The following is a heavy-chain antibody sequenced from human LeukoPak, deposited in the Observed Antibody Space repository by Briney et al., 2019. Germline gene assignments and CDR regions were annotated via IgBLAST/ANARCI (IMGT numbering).Heavy chain of an antibody. CDR2: IYYSGSI. D-gene: IGHD6-6*01. V-gene: IGHV4-31*03. CDR3: ASWGSFYFDY. J-gene: IGHJ4*02. CDR1: GGSISSGGYY. Sequence: SETLSLTCTVSGGSISSGGYYWSWIRQHPGKGLEWIGYIYYSGSIYYNPSLKSRVTISVDTSKNQFSLKLSSVTAADTAVYYCASWGSFYFDYWGQGTLVTVSS.